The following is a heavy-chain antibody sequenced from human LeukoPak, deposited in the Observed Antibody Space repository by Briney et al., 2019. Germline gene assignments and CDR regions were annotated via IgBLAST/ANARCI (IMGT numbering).Heavy chain of an antibody. V-gene: IGHV3-48*01. CDR2: ISSSSDSI. J-gene: IGHJ4*02. CDR1: GFTFSSYG. D-gene: IGHD3-22*01. CDR3: AKDLRPIYYYDSPDY. Sequence: QPEGSLRLSCAASGFTFSSYGMNWVRQAPGKRLEWVSYISSSSDSIYYADSVKGRFTISRDNAENSLYLQMNSLRVEDTALYYCAKDLRPIYYYDSPDYWGQGTLVTVSS.